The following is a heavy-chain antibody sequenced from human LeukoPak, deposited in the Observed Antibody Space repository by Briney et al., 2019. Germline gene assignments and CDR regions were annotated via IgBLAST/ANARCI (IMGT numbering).Heavy chain of an antibody. CDR3: ARHPLLGSYWYFAL. J-gene: IGHJ2*01. CDR2: IYTSGSP. Sequence: SETLSLTCTVSGGSIRSYYWSWIRQPPGKGVEWIGYIYTSGSPTYHPSLKRRVTISLDPSNNQFSLHLPSLTAADTALSYCARHPLLGSYWYFALWGRGTLVTVSS. V-gene: IGHV4-4*08. CDR1: GGSIRSYY. D-gene: IGHD3-10*01.